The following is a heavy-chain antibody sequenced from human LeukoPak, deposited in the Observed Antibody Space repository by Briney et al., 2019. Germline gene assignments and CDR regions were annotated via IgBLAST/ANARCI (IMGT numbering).Heavy chain of an antibody. CDR1: GGSFSGYY. J-gene: IGHJ5*02. CDR2: INHSGST. Sequence: SETLSLTCAVYGGSFSGYYWSWIRQPPGKGLERIGEINHSGSTNYNPSLKSRVTISVDTSKNQFSLKLSSVTATDTAVYYCARGRKIAVAVSWFDPWGQGTLVTVSS. D-gene: IGHD6-19*01. CDR3: ARGRKIAVAVSWFDP. V-gene: IGHV4-34*01.